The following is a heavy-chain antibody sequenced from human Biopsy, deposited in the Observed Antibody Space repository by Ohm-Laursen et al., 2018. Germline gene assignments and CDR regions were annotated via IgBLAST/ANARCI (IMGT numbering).Heavy chain of an antibody. J-gene: IGHJ4*02. CDR1: GGTFTNYA. D-gene: IGHD1-26*01. CDR2: IIPIFGTA. V-gene: IGHV1-69*01. CDR3: ARDALGGGSYRFFY. Sequence: SSVKVSCKASGGTFTNYAISWVRQAPGQGLGWMGGIIPIFGTANYAQKFQGRVTITADESTSTAYMELSSLRSDDTAVYYRARDALGGGSYRFFYWGQGSLVTVSS.